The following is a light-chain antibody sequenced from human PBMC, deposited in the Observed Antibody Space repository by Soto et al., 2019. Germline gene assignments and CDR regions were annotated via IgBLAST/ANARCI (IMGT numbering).Light chain of an antibody. CDR1: QGIANF. Sequence: DIQMTQSPSSLSASVGDTVTITCRASQGIANFLAWYQQRPGKVPTLLIYAASTLQSGVPSRFSGSGSGTEFTLTISSLQPDDFATYYCQQYNSYWTFGQGTKVDIK. J-gene: IGKJ1*01. CDR3: QQYNSYWT. CDR2: AAS. V-gene: IGKV1-27*01.